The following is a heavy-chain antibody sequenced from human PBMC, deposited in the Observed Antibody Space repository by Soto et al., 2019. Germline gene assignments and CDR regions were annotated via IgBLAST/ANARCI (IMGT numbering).Heavy chain of an antibody. CDR2: SSATGAGT. V-gene: IGHV3-23*01. D-gene: IGHD1-7*01. J-gene: IGHJ4*02. Sequence: EVQLLESGGGLVQPGGSLRLSCAASGFTFSSYGMTWVRQAPGKGLEWVSFSSATGAGTYYADSVKGRFTISRDNSKNTLYLQIPSLGADDTAVYYCAKDRRAGGNYGFYSDFWGQGALVIVSS. CDR3: AKDRRAGGNYGFYSDF. CDR1: GFTFSSYG.